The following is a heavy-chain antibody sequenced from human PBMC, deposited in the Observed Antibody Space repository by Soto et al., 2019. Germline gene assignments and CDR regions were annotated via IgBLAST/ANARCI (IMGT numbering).Heavy chain of an antibody. V-gene: IGHV3-33*01. D-gene: IGHD6-13*01. J-gene: IGHJ6*03. CDR2: IWYDGSNK. Sequence: GGSLRLSCAASGFTFSSYGMHWVRQAPGKGLEWVAVIWYDGSNKYYADSVKGRSTISRDNSKNTLYLQMNSLRAEDTAVYYCARESIAAAFAYYYYYMDVWGKGTTVTVSS. CDR1: GFTFSSYG. CDR3: ARESIAAAFAYYYYYMDV.